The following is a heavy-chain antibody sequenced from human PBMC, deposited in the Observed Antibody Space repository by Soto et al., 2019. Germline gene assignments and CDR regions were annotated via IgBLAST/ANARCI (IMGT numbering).Heavy chain of an antibody. J-gene: IGHJ5*02. CDR3: ARAHYDFWSGYPNWFDP. V-gene: IGHV4-30-4*01. Sequence: PSETLSLTCTVSGGSISSGDYYWSWIRQPPGKGLEWIGYIYYSGSTYYNPSLKSRVTISVDTSKKQFSLKLSSVTAADTAVYYCARAHYDFWSGYPNWFDPWGQGTLVTVSS. D-gene: IGHD3-3*01. CDR2: IYYSGST. CDR1: GGSISSGDYY.